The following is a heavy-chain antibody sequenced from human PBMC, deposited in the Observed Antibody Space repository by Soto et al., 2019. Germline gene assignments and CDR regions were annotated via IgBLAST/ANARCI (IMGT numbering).Heavy chain of an antibody. CDR1: GFSFNIFA. CDR2: ISGGGGST. CDR3: AKDSYYYDSSGYPHYYYYGMDV. Sequence: GGSLRLSCAASGFSFNIFAMNWVRQAPGKGLEWVSGISGGGGSTYYADSVKGRFTISRDNSKNTLYLQMNSLRAEDTAVYYCAKDSYYYDSSGYPHYYYYGMDVWGQGTTVTVSS. J-gene: IGHJ6*02. D-gene: IGHD3-22*01. V-gene: IGHV3-23*01.